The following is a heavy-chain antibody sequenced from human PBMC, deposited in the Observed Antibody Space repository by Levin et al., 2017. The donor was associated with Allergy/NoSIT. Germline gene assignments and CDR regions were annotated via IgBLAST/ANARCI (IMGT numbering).Heavy chain of an antibody. CDR2: ISKDGSNK. J-gene: IGHJ4*02. CDR3: AKTGPVPEEVLLTGYYFES. CDR1: GFSFSTYA. V-gene: IGHV3-30-3*02. D-gene: IGHD3-9*01. Sequence: GGSLRLSCAASGFSFSTYAMHWVRQAPGKGLEWVAVISKDGSNKYYVDSVKGRFTVSRDNSKDTLFLQMSSLRAEDTAIYYCAKTGPVPEEVLLTGYYFESWGQGTLVTVSS.